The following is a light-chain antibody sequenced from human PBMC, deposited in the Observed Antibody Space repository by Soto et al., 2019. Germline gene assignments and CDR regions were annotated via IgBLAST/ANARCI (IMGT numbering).Light chain of an antibody. V-gene: IGKV3-20*01. CDR3: QRYGSSSYT. CDR2: GAS. CDR1: QSVSSSY. Sequence: EIVLTQSPGTLSLSPGERATLSCRASQSVSSSYLAWYQQKPGQAPRLLIYGASSRATGIPDRFSGSGSGTDFTLTISRLEPEDFAVYYCQRYGSSSYTFGQGTKLEIE. J-gene: IGKJ2*01.